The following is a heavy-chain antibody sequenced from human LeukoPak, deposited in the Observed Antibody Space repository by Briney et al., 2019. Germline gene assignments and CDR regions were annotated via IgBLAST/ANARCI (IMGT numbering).Heavy chain of an antibody. V-gene: IGHV4-39*01. J-gene: IGHJ4*02. D-gene: IGHD3-22*01. CDR3: ARHHDSGYYYFDD. CDR1: GGSIRSSDYY. Sequence: SETLSLTCTVSGGSIRSSDYYWGWIRQPPGKGLEWIGSIYFRGSTYYNPSLKNRVTISVDTSKNQFSLKLSSVTAADTAAYYCARHHDSGYYYFDDWGQGTLVTVSS. CDR2: IYFRGST.